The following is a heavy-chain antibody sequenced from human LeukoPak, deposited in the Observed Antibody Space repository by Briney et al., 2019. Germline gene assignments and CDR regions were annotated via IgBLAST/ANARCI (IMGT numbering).Heavy chain of an antibody. V-gene: IGHV1-18*01. Sequence: VASVKVSCKASGYTFTSYGISWVRQAPGQGLEWMGWISAYNGNTNYAQKLQGRVTMTTDTSTSTAYMELRSLRSDDTAVYYCARDRTPGRPYDFWSGYYYFDYWGQGTLVTVSS. CDR2: ISAYNGNT. J-gene: IGHJ4*02. CDR1: GYTFTSYG. D-gene: IGHD3-3*01. CDR3: ARDRTPGRPYDFWSGYYYFDY.